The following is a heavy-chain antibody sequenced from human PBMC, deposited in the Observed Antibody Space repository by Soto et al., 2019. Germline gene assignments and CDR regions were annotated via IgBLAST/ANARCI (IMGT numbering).Heavy chain of an antibody. CDR2: IYYSGST. Sequence: QLQLQDSGPGLVKPSETLSLTCTVSCASVTSSTYYWGWIRQPPGKGLEWIGSIYYSGSTYYNPSLRSRVTISVDTSKNQVSLKLTSVTAADTAVYYCANDYGDYKSYYGMDVWGQGTTVTVSS. V-gene: IGHV4-39*01. J-gene: IGHJ6*02. CDR1: CASVTSSTYY. CDR3: ANDYGDYKSYYGMDV. D-gene: IGHD4-17*01.